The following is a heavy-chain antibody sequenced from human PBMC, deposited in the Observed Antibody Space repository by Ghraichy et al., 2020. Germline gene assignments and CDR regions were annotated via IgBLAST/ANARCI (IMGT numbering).Heavy chain of an antibody. J-gene: IGHJ4*02. CDR3: AKGLTGTTGKFDF. CDR1: GFTFSVYA. V-gene: IGHV3-23*01. CDR2: ISGSGSST. D-gene: IGHD1-20*01. Sequence: GGSLRLSCAASGFTFSVYAMTWVRQAPGKGLEWVSTISGSGSSTYYADSVRGRFTISRDNSNKTLGLKMNNLRADDTAVYYCAKGLTGTTGKFDFWGQGALVTVST.